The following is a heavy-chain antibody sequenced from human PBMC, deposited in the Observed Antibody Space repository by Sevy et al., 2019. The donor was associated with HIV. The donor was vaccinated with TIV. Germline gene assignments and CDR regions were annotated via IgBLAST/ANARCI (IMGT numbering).Heavy chain of an antibody. V-gene: IGHV3-23*01. CDR3: AKDRYEGSGYYPEGAFDI. Sequence: GGSLRLSCAASGLTFTSYAMNWVRQAPGKGLEWVSTISGSGGSTYYGDSVKGRFTISRANSKNTLYMQMSSLRAEDTAVYYCAKDRYEGSGYYPEGAFDIWGQGTKVTVSS. CDR1: GLTFTSYA. J-gene: IGHJ3*02. CDR2: ISGSGGST. D-gene: IGHD3-22*01.